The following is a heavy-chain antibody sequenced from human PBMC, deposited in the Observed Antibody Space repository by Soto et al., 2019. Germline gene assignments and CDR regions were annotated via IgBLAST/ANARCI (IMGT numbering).Heavy chain of an antibody. CDR3: ARTWGSTNDY. J-gene: IGHJ4*02. D-gene: IGHD3-16*01. CDR1: GGFISDSSGH. CDR2: FHKSGSI. Sequence: SEILSLTCTVSGGFISDSSGHWGWIRQSPGQGLEWIGSFHKSGSIYYNPPFKSRATMSVDTSKNQFSLKLSSVTAADTAVYYCARTWGSTNDYWGRGTLVTVSS. V-gene: IGHV4-39*07.